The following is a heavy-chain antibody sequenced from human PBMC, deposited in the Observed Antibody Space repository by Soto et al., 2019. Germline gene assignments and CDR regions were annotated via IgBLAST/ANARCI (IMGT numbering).Heavy chain of an antibody. D-gene: IGHD2-8*02. V-gene: IGHV1-3*01. J-gene: IGHJ6*02. CDR1: GDTFTNYA. CDR3: ARDLGTGFYAMAV. Sequence: QVQLVQSGAEVKKPGASVKVSCKASGDTFTNYAFHWVRQAPGQSLEWMGRINGGNGNTKYSQKFQDRVSITRDTSASTAYMELSSLRSEDSAVYYCARDLGTGFYAMAVWGQGTTITVS. CDR2: INGGNGNT.